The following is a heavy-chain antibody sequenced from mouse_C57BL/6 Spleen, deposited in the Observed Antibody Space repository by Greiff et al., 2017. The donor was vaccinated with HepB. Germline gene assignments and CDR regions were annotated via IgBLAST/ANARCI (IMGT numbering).Heavy chain of an antibody. V-gene: IGHV14-4*01. Sequence: EVKLQESGAELVRPGASVKLSCTASGFNIKDDYMHRVKQRPEQGLEWIGWIDPENGDTEYASKFQGKATITADTSSNTAYLQLSSLTSEDTAVYYCTTVVAPYWGQGTTLTVSS. D-gene: IGHD1-1*01. J-gene: IGHJ2*01. CDR1: GFNIKDDY. CDR3: TTVVAPY. CDR2: IDPENGDT.